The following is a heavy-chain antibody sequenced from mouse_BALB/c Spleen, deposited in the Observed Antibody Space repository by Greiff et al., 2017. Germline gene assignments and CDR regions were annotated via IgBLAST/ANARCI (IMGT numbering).Heavy chain of an antibody. D-gene: IGHD2-14*01. CDR3: ARDGAYYRYDGDEDYAMDY. Sequence: DVMLVESGGGLVKPGGSLKLSCAASGFTFSSYGMSWVRQTPDKRLELVATINSNGGSTYYPDSVKGRFTISRDNAKNTLYLQMSSLKSEDTAMYYCARDGAYYRYDGDEDYAMDYWGQGTSVTVSS. CDR2: INSNGGST. CDR1: GFTFSSYG. V-gene: IGHV5-6-3*01. J-gene: IGHJ4*01.